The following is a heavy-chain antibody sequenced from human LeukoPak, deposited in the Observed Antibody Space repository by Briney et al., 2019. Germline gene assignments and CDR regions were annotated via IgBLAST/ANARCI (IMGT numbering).Heavy chain of an antibody. CDR3: ARVYFDSSGYPTTDYFDY. J-gene: IGHJ4*02. CDR1: GFTVSSNY. CDR2: IYSGGST. V-gene: IGHV3-53*01. Sequence: GGSLRLSCAASGFTVSSNYMSWVRQAPGKGLEWVSVIYSGGSTYYADSVKGRFTISRDNSKNTLYLQMNSLRAEDTAVYYCARVYFDSSGYPTTDYFDYWGQGTLVTVSS. D-gene: IGHD3-22*01.